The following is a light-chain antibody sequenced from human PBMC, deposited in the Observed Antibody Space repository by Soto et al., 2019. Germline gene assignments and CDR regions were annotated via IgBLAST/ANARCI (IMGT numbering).Light chain of an antibody. CDR3: HLYHNGPQWT. V-gene: IGKV3-15*01. CDR2: GAS. Sequence: EIVMTQSPATLSVSPGDRATLSCRASQSVNSDLAWYQQKPGQAPRLLIYGASTRATDIPDRFLGSGSGTDFTLTITSLQSEDFAVYYCHLYHNGPQWTFGQGTTVEI. CDR1: QSVNSD. J-gene: IGKJ1*01.